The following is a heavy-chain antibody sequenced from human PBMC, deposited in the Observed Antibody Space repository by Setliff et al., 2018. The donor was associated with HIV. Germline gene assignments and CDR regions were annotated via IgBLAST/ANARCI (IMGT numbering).Heavy chain of an antibody. CDR1: GGSFSGYY. D-gene: IGHD3-10*01. J-gene: IGHJ4*02. Sequence: PSETLSLTCAVYGGSFSGYYWSWIRQPPGKGLEWIGSIYYSGSTNYNPSLKSRVTISVDTSKNQFSLKLSSVTAADTAVYYCARAVTMVRGVITPVPFDYWGQGTLVTVSS. V-gene: IGHV4-59*01. CDR2: IYYSGST. CDR3: ARAVTMVRGVITPVPFDY.